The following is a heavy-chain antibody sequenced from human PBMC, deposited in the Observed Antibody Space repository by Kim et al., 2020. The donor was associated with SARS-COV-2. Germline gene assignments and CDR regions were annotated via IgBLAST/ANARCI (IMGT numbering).Heavy chain of an antibody. V-gene: IGHV1-18*01. Sequence: ASVKVSCKASGYTFTSYGISWVRQAPGQGLEWMGWISAYNGNTNYAQKLQGRVTMTTDTSTSTAYMELRSLRSDDTAVYYCARGGYCSSTSCSYYYYYYYMDVWGKGTTVTVSS. CDR2: ISAYNGNT. D-gene: IGHD2-2*01. CDR3: ARGGYCSSTSCSYYYYYYYMDV. J-gene: IGHJ6*03. CDR1: GYTFTSYG.